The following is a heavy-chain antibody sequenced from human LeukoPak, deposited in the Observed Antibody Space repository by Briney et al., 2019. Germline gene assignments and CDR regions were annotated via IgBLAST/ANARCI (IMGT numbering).Heavy chain of an antibody. CDR2: IYHSGST. CDR3: ARHLRETTTAFDP. V-gene: IGHV4-38-2*01. J-gene: IGHJ5*02. Sequence: SETLSLTCAVSGYSISSGYYWGWIRQPPGKGLEWIGSIYHSGSTYYNPSLKSRVTISIDTSKNQFSLKLNSVTAADTAVYYCARHLRETTTAFDPWGQGTLVTVSS. D-gene: IGHD1-1*01. CDR1: GYSISSGYY.